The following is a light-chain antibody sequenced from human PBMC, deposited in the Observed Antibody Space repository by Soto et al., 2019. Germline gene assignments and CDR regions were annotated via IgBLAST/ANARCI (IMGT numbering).Light chain of an antibody. V-gene: IGKV3-11*01. CDR2: DDS. J-gene: IGKJ3*01. CDR3: QRRTNCVFT. CDR1: QTVSNY. Sequence: EVALNKSPATLASSLGARATLSCRARQTVSNYFAWYQQNPGQAPMLLIYDDSTRATGIPVRFSGSGSGTDFTLTISRLDSADFAVYNCQRRTNCVFTFGPGTRVDIK.